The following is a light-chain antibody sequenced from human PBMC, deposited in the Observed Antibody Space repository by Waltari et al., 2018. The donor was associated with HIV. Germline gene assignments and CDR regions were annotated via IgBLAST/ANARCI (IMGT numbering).Light chain of an antibody. Sequence: QSALTQPPSASGSPGQSVTISCTGTSSDVGGYKSVSWYQQHPGKAPQVMIYEVRNRPSGVPDRFSGSKSGNTASLTVSGLQAEEEADYYCSSYAGSNNVVFGGGTKLTVL. CDR2: EVR. J-gene: IGLJ2*01. CDR1: SSDVGGYKS. CDR3: SSYAGSNNVV. V-gene: IGLV2-8*01.